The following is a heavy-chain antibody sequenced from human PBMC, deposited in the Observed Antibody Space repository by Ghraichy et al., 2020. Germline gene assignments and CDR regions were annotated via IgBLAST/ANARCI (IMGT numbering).Heavy chain of an antibody. Sequence: GESLNISCAASGFTFDDYTMHWVRQAPGKGLEWVSLISWDGGSTYYADSVKGRFTISRDNSKNSLYLQMNSLRTEDTALYYCAKDLSIAAAGAYYYYYYGMDVWGQGTTVTVSS. CDR3: AKDLSIAAAGAYYYYYYGMDV. V-gene: IGHV3-43*01. CDR1: GFTFDDYT. D-gene: IGHD6-13*01. J-gene: IGHJ6*02. CDR2: ISWDGGST.